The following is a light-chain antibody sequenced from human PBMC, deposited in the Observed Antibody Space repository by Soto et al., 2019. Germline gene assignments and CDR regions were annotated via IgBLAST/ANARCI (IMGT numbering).Light chain of an antibody. CDR1: SSDVGGYNY. Sequence: QSVLTQPPSASGSPGQSVTISCTGTSSDVGGYNYVSWYQQHPGKAPKLMIYEVSKRPSGVPDRFSGSKSGNTASLTVSGLQAEDEADYYCSSYAGLQEVFGGGTKLTVL. V-gene: IGLV2-8*01. CDR3: SSYAGLQEV. J-gene: IGLJ2*01. CDR2: EVS.